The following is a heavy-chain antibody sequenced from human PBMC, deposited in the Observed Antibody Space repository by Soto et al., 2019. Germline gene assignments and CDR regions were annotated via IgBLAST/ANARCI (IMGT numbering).Heavy chain of an antibody. CDR1: GGTFSSYA. J-gene: IGHJ4*02. CDR3: ARGHYDILTGYYMGYFDY. D-gene: IGHD3-9*01. Sequence: QVQLVQSGAEVKKPGSSVKVSYKASGGTFSSYAISWVRQAPGQGLEWMGGIIPIFGTANYAQKFQGRVTITADESTSTAYMELSSLRSEDTAVYYCARGHYDILTGYYMGYFDYWGQGTLVTVSS. V-gene: IGHV1-69*01. CDR2: IIPIFGTA.